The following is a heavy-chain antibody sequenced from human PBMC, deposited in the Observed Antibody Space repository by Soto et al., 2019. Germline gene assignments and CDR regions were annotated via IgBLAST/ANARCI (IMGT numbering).Heavy chain of an antibody. J-gene: IGHJ3*02. D-gene: IGHD1-26*01. V-gene: IGHV1-2*04. CDR1: GYRFTGYY. CDR3: ASSMGAADAFDI. CDR2: INPNSGGT. Sequence: VASVKVSCTASGYRFTGYYMHWVRQAPGQGLEWMGWINPNSGGTNYAQKFQGWVTMTRDTSISTAYMELSRLRSDDTAVYYCASSMGAADAFDIWGQGTMVTVSS.